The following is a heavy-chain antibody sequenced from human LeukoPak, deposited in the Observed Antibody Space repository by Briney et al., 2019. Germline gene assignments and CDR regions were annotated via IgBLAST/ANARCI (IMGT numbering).Heavy chain of an antibody. Sequence: ASVKVSCKASGYTFTDYYIHWVRQAPGQGLEWMGWINPNSGGANYAQKFQGRVTMTRDTSISTAYMELSRLRSDDTAVYYCAREVTGVGAFDIWGQGTMVTVSS. J-gene: IGHJ3*02. CDR1: GYTFTDYY. V-gene: IGHV1-2*02. D-gene: IGHD7-27*01. CDR2: INPNSGGA. CDR3: AREVTGVGAFDI.